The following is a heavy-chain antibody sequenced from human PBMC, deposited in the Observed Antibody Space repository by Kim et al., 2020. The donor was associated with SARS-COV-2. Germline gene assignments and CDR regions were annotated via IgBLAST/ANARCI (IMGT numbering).Heavy chain of an antibody. CDR3: VREWTY. CDR2: IKQDGSLR. V-gene: IGHV3-7*03. Sequence: GGSLRLSCAASGFTFSNHWMGWVRQAPGKGLEWVANIKQDGSLRHDVDSVKGRFTISRDNANNLVYLQMNSLRAEDTAFYYCVREWTYWGQGTLVTVSS. CDR1: GFTFSNHW. J-gene: IGHJ4*02.